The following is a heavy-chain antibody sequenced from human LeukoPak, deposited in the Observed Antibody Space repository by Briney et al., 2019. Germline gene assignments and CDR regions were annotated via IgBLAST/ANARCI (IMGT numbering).Heavy chain of an antibody. CDR3: ARDRDSSSWYVNWFDP. V-gene: IGHV3-11*06. J-gene: IGHJ5*02. CDR1: GFTFSDYY. CDR2: ISSSSSYT. D-gene: IGHD6-13*01. Sequence: PGGSLRLSCAASGFTFSDYYMSWIRQAPGKGLEWVSYISSSSSYTNYADSVKGRFTISRDNAKNSLCLQMNSLRAEDTAVYYCARDRDSSSWYVNWFDPWGQGTLVTVSS.